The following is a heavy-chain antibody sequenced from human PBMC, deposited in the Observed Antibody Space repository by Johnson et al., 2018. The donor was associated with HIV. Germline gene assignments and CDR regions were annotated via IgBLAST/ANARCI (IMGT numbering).Heavy chain of an antibody. V-gene: IGHV3-74*01. CDR3: AKESGGSGSYYIGDMGDAFDI. Sequence: EKLVESGGGLVQPGGSLRLSCAASGFTFSSYWMHWVRQAPGKGLVWVSRINSDGSSTSYADSVKGRFTISRDNAKNTVYLQMNSLRAEDTAVYFCAKESGGSGSYYIGDMGDAFDIWGQGTLVT. J-gene: IGHJ3*02. CDR2: INSDGSST. D-gene: IGHD3-10*01. CDR1: GFTFSSYW.